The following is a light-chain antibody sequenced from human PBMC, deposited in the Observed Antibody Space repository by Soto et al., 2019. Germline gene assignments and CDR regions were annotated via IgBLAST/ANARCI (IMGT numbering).Light chain of an antibody. CDR2: SAS. CDR3: QQYGSSPIT. J-gene: IGKJ5*01. Sequence: EIVLTQSPGTLSLSPGERATLPCRASQSVKSSYLAWYQQKPGQAPRLLMYSASTRATGIPDRLSGSGSGTDFTLTISRLEPEDFAVYYCQQYGSSPITFSQGTRLEIK. CDR1: QSVKSSY. V-gene: IGKV3-20*01.